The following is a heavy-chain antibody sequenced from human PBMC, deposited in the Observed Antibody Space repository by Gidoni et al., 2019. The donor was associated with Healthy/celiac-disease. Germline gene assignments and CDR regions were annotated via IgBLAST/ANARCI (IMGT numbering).Heavy chain of an antibody. CDR2: IRGSGGST. J-gene: IGHJ6*02. CDR3: AKEIYYYYGMDV. CDR1: AFTFSSYA. V-gene: IGHV3-23*01. Sequence: DVQLLESVGGLVQPAGSLILCCAASAFTFSSYARSWVRQAPGKGLEWVSAIRGSGGSTYYADSVKVRFTISRDNSKNTLYLQMNSLRAEDTDVYYCAKEIYYYYGMDVWGQGTTVTVSS.